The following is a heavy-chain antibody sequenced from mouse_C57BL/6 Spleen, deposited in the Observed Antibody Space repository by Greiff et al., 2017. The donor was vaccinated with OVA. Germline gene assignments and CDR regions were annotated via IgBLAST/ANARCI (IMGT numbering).Heavy chain of an antibody. CDR1: GYTFTDYY. V-gene: IGHV1-26*01. J-gene: IGHJ3*01. D-gene: IGHD2-3*01. CDR3: AREGGRGGWAY. Sequence: EVQLQQSGPELVKPGASVKISCKASGYTFTDYYMNWVKQSHGKSLEWIGDINPNNGGTSYNQKFKGKATLTVDKSSSTAYMELRSLTSEDSAVYYCAREGGRGGWAYWGQGTLVTVSA. CDR2: INPNNGGT.